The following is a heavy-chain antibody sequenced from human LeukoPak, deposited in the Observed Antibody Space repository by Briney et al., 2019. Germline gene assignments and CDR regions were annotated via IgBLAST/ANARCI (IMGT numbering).Heavy chain of an antibody. CDR1: GGSISSGGYY. CDR3: AREGLYFDWNWFDP. Sequence: SQTLSLTCTVSGGSISSGGYYWSWIRQHPGKGLEWIGYIYYSGSTYYNPSLKSRVTISVDTSKNQFSLKLSSVTAADTAVYYCAREGLYFDWNWFDPWGQGNLVTVSS. CDR2: IYYSGST. V-gene: IGHV4-31*03. J-gene: IGHJ5*02. D-gene: IGHD3-9*01.